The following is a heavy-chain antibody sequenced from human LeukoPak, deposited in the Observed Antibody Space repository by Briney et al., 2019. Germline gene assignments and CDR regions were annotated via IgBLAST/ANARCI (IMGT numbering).Heavy chain of an antibody. CDR1: GFTFTSSA. V-gene: IGHV1-58*02. Sequence: SVKVSRKASGFTFTSSAMQWVRQARGQRLEWIGWIVVGSGNTNYAQKFHERVTITRDMSTSTAYMELSSLRSEDTAVYYCAAEIAVASGIVLDPWGQGTLVTVSS. CDR3: AAEIAVASGIVLDP. D-gene: IGHD6-19*01. J-gene: IGHJ5*02. CDR2: IVVGSGNT.